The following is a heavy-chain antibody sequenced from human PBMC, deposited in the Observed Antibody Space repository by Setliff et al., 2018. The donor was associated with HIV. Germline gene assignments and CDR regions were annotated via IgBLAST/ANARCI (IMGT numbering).Heavy chain of an antibody. CDR3: ARDAYYYDSSGYSYFDY. CDR2: ISSSGSTI. J-gene: IGHJ4*02. Sequence: GGSLRLSCAASGFTFSSYAMNWVRQAPGKGLEWVSYISSSGSTIYYADSVKGRFTISRDNAKNSLYLQMNSLRAEDTAVYYCARDAYYYDSSGYSYFDYWGQGTLVTVSS. CDR1: GFTFSSYA. D-gene: IGHD3-22*01. V-gene: IGHV3-48*03.